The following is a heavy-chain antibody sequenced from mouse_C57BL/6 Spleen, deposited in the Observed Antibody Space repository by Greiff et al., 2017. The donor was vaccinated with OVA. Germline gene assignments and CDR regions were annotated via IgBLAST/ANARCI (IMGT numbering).Heavy chain of an antibody. V-gene: IGHV1-50*01. D-gene: IGHD1-1*01. CDR1: GYTFTSYW. Sequence: QVQLQQPGAELVKPGASVKMSCKASGYTFTSYWMQWVKQRPGQGLEWIGEIDPSDSYPNYNQKFKGKATLTVDTSASTAYMQLSSLTSEDSAVYYCARKLTVSWRDFDYWGQGTTLTVSS. CDR3: ARKLTVSWRDFDY. J-gene: IGHJ2*01. CDR2: IDPSDSYP.